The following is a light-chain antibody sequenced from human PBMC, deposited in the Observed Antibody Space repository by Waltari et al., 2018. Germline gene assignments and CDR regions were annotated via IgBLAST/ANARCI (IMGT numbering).Light chain of an antibody. CDR3: QSYDSSLSGRV. CDR1: SSNIGAGYD. CDR2: VNG. V-gene: IGLV1-40*01. J-gene: IGLJ2*01. Sequence: QSVLTQPPSVSGAPGQRVTISCTGSSSNIGAGYDVHWYQQLPGTAPKLLIRVNGSRPSGVPGRFAGSRSGTSASLAIAGLRPEDEADYYCQSYDSSLSGRVFGGGTKVTVL.